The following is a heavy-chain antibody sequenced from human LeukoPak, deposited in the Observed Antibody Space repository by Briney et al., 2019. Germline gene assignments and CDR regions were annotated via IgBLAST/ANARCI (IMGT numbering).Heavy chain of an antibody. J-gene: IGHJ4*02. V-gene: IGHV1-24*01. CDR1: GYTLSELC. CDR2: CNPEDGET. Sequence: ASVKVSCKVSGYTLSELCMHWVRQAPGKGLEWMGGCNPEDGETIYAQKFQARVTMTEDTSTDTAYMELSSLRSEDTAVYYCARMDCTNGVCYGWGQGALVTVSS. CDR3: ARMDCTNGVCYG. D-gene: IGHD2-8*01.